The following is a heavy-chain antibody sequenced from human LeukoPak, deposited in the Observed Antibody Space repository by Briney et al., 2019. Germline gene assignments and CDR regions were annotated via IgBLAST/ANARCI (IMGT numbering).Heavy chain of an antibody. J-gene: IGHJ4*02. CDR1: GYTFSTYY. CDR3: VREKSGGYYDY. Sequence: EASVKVSCKASGYTFSTYYIHWMRQAPGQGLGWMGTYRSSDRDTSCAQKFQGRFTLTRDMSTTTAYMELRSLTVDDTGVYYCVREKSGGYYDYWGQGTRVIVSS. V-gene: IGHV1-46*01. CDR2: YRSSDRDT. D-gene: IGHD3-16*01.